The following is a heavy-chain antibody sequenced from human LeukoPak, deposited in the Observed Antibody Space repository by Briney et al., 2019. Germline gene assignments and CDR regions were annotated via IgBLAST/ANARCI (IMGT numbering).Heavy chain of an antibody. J-gene: IGHJ5*01. CDR2: IYYSGTT. CDR3: ARNLGGWFDS. Sequence: PSETLSLTCTVSGGSISTYYWSWIRQPPGEGLEWIGSIYYSGTTHSNPSLKSRVTISVDTSKNQFSLKLNSVTAADAAAYYCARNLGGWFDSWGQGTLVTVSS. CDR1: GGSISTYY. D-gene: IGHD4-23*01. V-gene: IGHV4-59*01.